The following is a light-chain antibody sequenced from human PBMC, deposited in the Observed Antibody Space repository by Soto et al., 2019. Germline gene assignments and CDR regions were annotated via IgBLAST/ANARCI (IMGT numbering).Light chain of an antibody. V-gene: IGLV1-51*01. CDR1: SSNIGNNY. CDR2: DNN. CDR3: GTCDSSLSALV. J-gene: IGLJ2*01. Sequence: QSVLTQPPSVSAAPGQKVTISCSGSSSNIGNNYVSWYQQLPGTAPKLLIYDNNNRPSGIPYRFSGSKSGNSATLGITGLQAGDEADYYCGTCDSSLSALVFGGGTKVTVL.